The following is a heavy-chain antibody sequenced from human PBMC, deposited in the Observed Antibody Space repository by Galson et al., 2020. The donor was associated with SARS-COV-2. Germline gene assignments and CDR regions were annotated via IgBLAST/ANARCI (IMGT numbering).Heavy chain of an antibody. J-gene: IGHJ6*02. D-gene: IGHD4-17*01. Sequence: ASVKVSCKASGYTFTSYDINWVRQATGQGLEWMGWMNPTSGNTGYAQKFQGRVTMTRNTSVITAYMELSSLRSEDTAVYYCARRPVNLYYGLDVWGQGTTVTVSS. CDR2: MNPTSGNT. CDR1: GYTFTSYD. CDR3: ARRPVNLYYGLDV. V-gene: IGHV1-8*01.